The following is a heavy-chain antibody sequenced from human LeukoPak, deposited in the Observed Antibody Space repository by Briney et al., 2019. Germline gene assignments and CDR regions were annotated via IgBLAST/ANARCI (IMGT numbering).Heavy chain of an antibody. Sequence: ASVKVSCKASGYTFTSYGISWVRQAPGQGLEWMGWISGYNGNTKYVQKLQGRVTMTTDTSTSTAYMELRSLRSDDTAVYYCARGFPPRRFYDTRGYYSYYFDYWGQGTLVTVSS. CDR1: GYTFTSYG. J-gene: IGHJ4*02. CDR3: ARGFPPRRFYDTRGYYSYYFDY. V-gene: IGHV1-18*01. D-gene: IGHD3-22*01. CDR2: ISGYNGNT.